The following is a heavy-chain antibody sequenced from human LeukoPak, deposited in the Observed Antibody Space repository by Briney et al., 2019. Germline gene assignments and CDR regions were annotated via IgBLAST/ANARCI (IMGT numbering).Heavy chain of an antibody. CDR2: ISSSSYI. CDR3: ASRTDY. Sequence: GGSLRLSCAASGFTFSTYAMSWVRQAPGKGLEWVSSISSSSYIYYADSVQGRFTISRDNANNSLFLQMNSLRAEDTAVYYCASRTDYWGQGILVTVSS. CDR1: GFTFSTYA. V-gene: IGHV3-21*01. J-gene: IGHJ4*02.